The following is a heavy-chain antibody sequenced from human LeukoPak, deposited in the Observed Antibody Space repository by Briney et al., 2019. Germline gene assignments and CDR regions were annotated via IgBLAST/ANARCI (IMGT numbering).Heavy chain of an antibody. Sequence: PSETLSLTCTVSGGPIISYFWSWIRQPPGKGLEWIGYIHYSGSTRYNPSLKSRLTISVDTSKNQFSLKLSSVTAADTAVYYCARLRPINKNYDILTGWGRGYYYYYYMDVWGKGTTVTISS. V-gene: IGHV4-59*12. CDR2: IHYSGST. CDR1: GGPIISYF. CDR3: ARLRPINKNYDILTGWGRGYYYYYYMDV. J-gene: IGHJ6*03. D-gene: IGHD3-9*01.